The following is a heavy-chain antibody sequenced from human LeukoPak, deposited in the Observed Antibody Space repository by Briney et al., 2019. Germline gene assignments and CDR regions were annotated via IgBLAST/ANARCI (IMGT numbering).Heavy chain of an antibody. J-gene: IGHJ4*02. CDR2: IWFDGSAK. Sequence: GGSLRLSCAASGFSFSNYDMHWVRQAPGKGLEGVAIIWFDGSAKYYGDSVRGRFTVSRDNFKNSLYLQMNSLRVEDTAVYYCARDLNREDFDYWGQGTLVAVSS. D-gene: IGHD1-14*01. V-gene: IGHV3-33*01. CDR1: GFSFSNYD. CDR3: ARDLNREDFDY.